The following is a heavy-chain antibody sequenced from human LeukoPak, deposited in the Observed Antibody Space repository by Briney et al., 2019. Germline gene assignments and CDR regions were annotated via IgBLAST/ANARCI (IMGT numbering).Heavy chain of an antibody. V-gene: IGHV3-53*01. D-gene: IGHD3-10*01. Sequence: GGSLRLSCAASGFTVGSKYMNWVRQGPGKGLEWVSILYSGSDTYYSDSVKGRFTISRDDSKNTLSLQMNSLRTEDTAVYYCARVGDHFHWYFDLWGRGTLVTFSS. CDR1: GFTVGSKY. CDR3: ARVGDHFHWYFDL. J-gene: IGHJ2*01. CDR2: LYSGSDT.